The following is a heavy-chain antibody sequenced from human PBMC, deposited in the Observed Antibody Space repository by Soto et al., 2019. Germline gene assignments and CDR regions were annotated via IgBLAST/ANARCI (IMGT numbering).Heavy chain of an antibody. V-gene: IGHV4-4*02. Sequence: QVQLRESGPRLVKPSGTLSLTCAVSGSSITSSNWWTWVRQPPGKGLEWIGESYHSGSSNYNPSLKSRVTISVDKSKNQFFLKLTSVTAADTAVYYCVRRYYYDSSGYYLGDWGQGTLVTVSS. CDR3: VRRYYYDSSGYYLGD. J-gene: IGHJ4*02. D-gene: IGHD3-22*01. CDR1: GSSITSSNW. CDR2: SYHSGSS.